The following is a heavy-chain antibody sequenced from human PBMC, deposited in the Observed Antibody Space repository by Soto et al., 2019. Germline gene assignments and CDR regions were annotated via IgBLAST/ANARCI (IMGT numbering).Heavy chain of an antibody. Sequence: QITLKESGPTLVKPTQTLTLTCSFSGFSLDSPAVGVNWIRQPPGKAPEWLALIYWHDDNHYSPSLKSRLTISNDTSKNQVVLTMTNMDPVGTATYYSGHGSGWLSDYWGQGTLVIVSS. CDR3: GHGSGWLSDY. D-gene: IGHD6-13*01. V-gene: IGHV2-5*01. J-gene: IGHJ4*02. CDR2: IYWHDDN. CDR1: GFSLDSPAVG.